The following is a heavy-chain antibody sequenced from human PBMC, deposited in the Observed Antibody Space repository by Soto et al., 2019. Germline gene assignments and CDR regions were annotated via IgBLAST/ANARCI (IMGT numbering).Heavy chain of an antibody. CDR1: GYTFTGYY. CDR3: ARDHDYGDYGLYYGMDV. Sequence: ASVKVSCKASGYTFTGYYMHWVRQAPGQGLEWMGWINPNSGGTNYAQRFQGRVTMTRDTSISTAYMELSRLRSDDTAVYYCARDHDYGDYGLYYGMDVWGQGTTVTVSS. J-gene: IGHJ6*02. CDR2: INPNSGGT. D-gene: IGHD4-17*01. V-gene: IGHV1-2*02.